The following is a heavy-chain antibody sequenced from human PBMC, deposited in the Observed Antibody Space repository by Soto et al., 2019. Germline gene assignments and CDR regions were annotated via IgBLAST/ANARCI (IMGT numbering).Heavy chain of an antibody. CDR3: ATSYDSGFDP. V-gene: IGHV1-18*04. CDR1: GYAFSKYG. Sequence: QLQLVQSGAEVERPGASVRVSCKAYGYAFSKYGISWIRQAPGQGLEWMGWIRPDNGDTNYAQKCQGRVTMTTDTSSNPAYMELRSLRSDDTAVYYCATSYDSGFDPWGQGTLVSVSS. J-gene: IGHJ5*02. CDR2: IRPDNGDT. D-gene: IGHD5-12*01.